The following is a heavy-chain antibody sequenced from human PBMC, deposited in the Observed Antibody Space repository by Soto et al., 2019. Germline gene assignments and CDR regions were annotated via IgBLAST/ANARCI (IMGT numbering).Heavy chain of an antibody. CDR2: IHYSGNT. V-gene: IGHV4-61*01. Sequence: QVQLQESGPGLVKPSETLSLICTVSGDSVSSGSHYWSWVRQPPGKGLEWIGFIHYSGNTNYNPSLKSRVTISLDTSKNQLSLKLSSVTAADTAVYYWARYSGTYYVYWGQGTLVTVSS. CDR1: GDSVSSGSHY. D-gene: IGHD1-26*01. CDR3: ARYSGTYYVY. J-gene: IGHJ4*02.